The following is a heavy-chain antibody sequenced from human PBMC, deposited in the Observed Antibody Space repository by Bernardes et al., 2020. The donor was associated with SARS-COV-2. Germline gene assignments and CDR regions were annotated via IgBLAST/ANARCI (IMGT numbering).Heavy chain of an antibody. CDR1: GYTFTGYY. J-gene: IGHJ6*02. V-gene: IGHV1-2*04. Sequence: ASVKVSCKASGYTFTGYYMHWVRQAPGQGLEWMGWINPNSGGTNYAQKFQGWVTMTRDTSISTAYMELSRLRSDDTAVYYCARGYPLTDDYGDYGWVYYYGMDVWGQGTTVTVSS. D-gene: IGHD4-17*01. CDR3: ARGYPLTDDYGDYGWVYYYGMDV. CDR2: INPNSGGT.